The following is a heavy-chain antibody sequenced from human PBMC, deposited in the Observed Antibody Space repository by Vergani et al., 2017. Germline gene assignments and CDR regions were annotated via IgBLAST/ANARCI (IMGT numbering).Heavy chain of an antibody. Sequence: QITLKESGPTLVKPTQTLTLTCTFSGFSLSTSGVGVGWIRQPPGKALEWLALIYWNDDKRYSPSLKSRLTITKDTSKNQVVLTMTNMDPVDTATYYCAHSSVVXATHPSYYYYYMDVWGKGTTVTVSS. CDR2: IYWNDDK. CDR3: AHSSVVXATHPSYYYYYMDV. D-gene: IGHD3-10*01. J-gene: IGHJ6*03. V-gene: IGHV2-5*01. CDR1: GFSLSTSGVG.